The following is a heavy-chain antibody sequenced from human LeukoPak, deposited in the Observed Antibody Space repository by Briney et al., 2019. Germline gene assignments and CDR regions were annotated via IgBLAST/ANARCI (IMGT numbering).Heavy chain of an antibody. CDR3: AKDNRRHYTSGPNPDSLH. J-gene: IGHJ4*02. Sequence: GGSLRLSCAGSGFIFNNYAMHWVRQPPGKGLEWVSGISWNSGTIDYADSVRGRFTISRDNAKNSLYLQMDSLRVGDTAFYYCAKDNRRHYTSGPNPDSLHWGQGALVTVSS. D-gene: IGHD6-19*01. V-gene: IGHV3-9*01. CDR2: ISWNSGTI. CDR1: GFIFNNYA.